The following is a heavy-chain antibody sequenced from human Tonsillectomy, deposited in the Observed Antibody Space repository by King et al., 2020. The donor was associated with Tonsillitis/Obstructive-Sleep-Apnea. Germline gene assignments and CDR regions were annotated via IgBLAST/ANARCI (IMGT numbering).Heavy chain of an antibody. D-gene: IGHD2-8*01. J-gene: IGHJ4*02. V-gene: IGHV3-15*07. CDR3: IWDPLMVYNFHY. CDR1: GFTFSDAW. Sequence: VQLVESGGGLVRPGGSLRLSCAASGFTFSDAWMNWVRQVPGKGLEWVGRIKSKGGGETTDYAAPLKGRFTISRDDSKNTLFLQMNSLRAYDTAVYYCIWDPLMVYNFHYWGQGTLVTVSS. CDR2: IKSKGGGETT.